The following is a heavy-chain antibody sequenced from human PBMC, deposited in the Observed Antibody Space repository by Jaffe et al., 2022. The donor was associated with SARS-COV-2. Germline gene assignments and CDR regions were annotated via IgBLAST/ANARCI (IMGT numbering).Heavy chain of an antibody. CDR1: GFTFSSYA. V-gene: IGHV3-23*01. CDR2: ISGSGGST. D-gene: IGHD6-19*01. J-gene: IGHJ4*02. Sequence: EVQLLESGGGLVQPGGSLRLSCAASGFTFSSYAMSWVRQAPGKGLEWVSAISGSGGSTYYADSVKGRFTISRDNSKNTLYLQMNSLRAEDTAVYYCAKDGEGSGWSENPNDYWGQGTLVTVSS. CDR3: AKDGEGSGWSENPNDY.